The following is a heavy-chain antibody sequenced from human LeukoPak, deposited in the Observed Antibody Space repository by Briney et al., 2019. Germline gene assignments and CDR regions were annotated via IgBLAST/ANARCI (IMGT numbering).Heavy chain of an antibody. D-gene: IGHD2-2*01. CDR3: ASSLLGYCSSTSCSGLDY. Sequence: PSQTLSLTCTVSGGSLSSGGYYWSWIRQPPGKGLEWIGYIYHSGSTYYNPSLKSRVTISVDRSKNQYSLKLSSVTAADTAVYYCASSLLGYCSSTSCSGLDYWGQGTLVTVSS. CDR1: GGSLSSGGYY. V-gene: IGHV4-30-2*01. J-gene: IGHJ4*02. CDR2: IYHSGST.